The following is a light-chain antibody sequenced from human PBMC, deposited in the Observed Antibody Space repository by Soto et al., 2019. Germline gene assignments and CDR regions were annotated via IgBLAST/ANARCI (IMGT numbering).Light chain of an antibody. CDR1: SSDIGTYKY. Sequence: QSALTQPASVSGSLGQSITISCTGTSSDIGTYKYVSWYQQHPGKAPKLMIYEVSDRPSGVSDRFSGSKSGNTASLTISGLQAEEEADYYCSSYSSSTTDVLFGGGTKVTVL. CDR2: EVS. V-gene: IGLV2-14*01. CDR3: SSYSSSTTDVL. J-gene: IGLJ2*01.